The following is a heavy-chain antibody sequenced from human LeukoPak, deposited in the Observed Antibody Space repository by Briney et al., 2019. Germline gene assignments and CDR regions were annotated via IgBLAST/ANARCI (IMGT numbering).Heavy chain of an antibody. CDR1: GYTFTSYD. D-gene: IGHD2-2*01. J-gene: IGHJ4*02. V-gene: IGHV1-8*01. CDR2: MNPDSGAT. CDR3: ARDIVVVPAAGRCDY. Sequence: ASVKVSCRASGYTFTSYDINWVRQATGQGLEWMGWMNPDSGATNYAQKFQGRITLTRDTSINTGYMELTGLTSDDTAVYYCARDIVVVPAAGRCDYWGQGTLVTVSS.